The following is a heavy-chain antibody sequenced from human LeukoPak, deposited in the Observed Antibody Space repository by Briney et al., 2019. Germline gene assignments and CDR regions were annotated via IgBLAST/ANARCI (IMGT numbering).Heavy chain of an antibody. CDR2: IYHSGST. CDR3: ARTNYYGSGSYDIGFDY. Sequence: SETLSLTCAVSGGSISSGGYSWSWIRQPPGKGLEWTGYIYHSGSTYYNPSLKSRVTISVDRSKNQFSLKLSSVTAADTAVYYCARTNYYGSGSYDIGFDYWGQGTLVTVSS. V-gene: IGHV4-30-2*01. J-gene: IGHJ4*02. D-gene: IGHD3-10*01. CDR1: GGSISSGGYS.